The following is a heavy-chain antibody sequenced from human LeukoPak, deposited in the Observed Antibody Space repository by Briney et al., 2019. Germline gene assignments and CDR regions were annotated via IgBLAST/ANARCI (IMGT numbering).Heavy chain of an antibody. D-gene: IGHD2-2*01. CDR3: ARVVRSTSWRSMDV. CDR2: IYTSGST. Sequence: SQTLSLTCTVSGGSISSGSYYWSWIRQPAGKGLEWIGRIYTSGSTNYNPSLKSRVTISVDTSKNQFSLKLSSVTAADTAVFYCARVVRSTSWRSMDVWGKGTTVTVSS. V-gene: IGHV4-61*02. CDR1: GGSISSGSYY. J-gene: IGHJ6*03.